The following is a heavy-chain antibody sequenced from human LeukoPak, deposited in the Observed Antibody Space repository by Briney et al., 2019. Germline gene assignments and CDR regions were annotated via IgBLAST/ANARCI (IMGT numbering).Heavy chain of an antibody. D-gene: IGHD6-13*01. Sequence: SQTLSLTCAISGDSVSSNSAAWNWIRQSPSRGLEWLGRTYYRSKWYNDYAVSMKSRITINPDTSKNQFSLQLNSVTPEDTAVYYCARAPYSSSWYGGNGFDPWGQGTLVTVSS. CDR1: GDSVSSNSAA. V-gene: IGHV6-1*01. CDR3: ARAPYSSSWYGGNGFDP. J-gene: IGHJ5*02. CDR2: TYYRSKWYN.